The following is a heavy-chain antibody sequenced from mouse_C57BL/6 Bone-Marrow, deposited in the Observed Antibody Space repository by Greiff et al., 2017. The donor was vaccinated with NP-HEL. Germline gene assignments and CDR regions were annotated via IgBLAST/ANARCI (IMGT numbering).Heavy chain of an antibody. CDR3: ARRSGFAY. J-gene: IGHJ3*01. V-gene: IGHV1-19*01. CDR2: INPYNGGT. Sequence: VQLQQSGPVLVKPGASVKMSCKASGYTFTDYYMNWVKQSHGKSLEWIGVINPYNGGTSYNQKFKGKATLTVDQSSSTAYMELNRLTSEDSAVYYCARRSGFAYWGQGTLVTVSA. CDR1: GYTFTDYY.